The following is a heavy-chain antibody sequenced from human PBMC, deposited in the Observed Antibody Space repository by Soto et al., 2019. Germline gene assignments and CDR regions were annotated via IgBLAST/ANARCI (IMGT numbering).Heavy chain of an antibody. CDR1: GYTFTRSL. CDR3: ARSQNYGSGAYSDY. Sequence: QVHLEQSGAEVKKPGASVKVYCKASGYTFTRSLMHWVRQAPGQSLEWMGWITIGTGYTKISQRFQGRVSFAGDTSASTAYMELRSLRSEDTAVYYCARSQNYGSGAYSDYWGQGTLVTIS. V-gene: IGHV1-3*04. D-gene: IGHD3-10*01. J-gene: IGHJ4*02. CDR2: ITIGTGYT.